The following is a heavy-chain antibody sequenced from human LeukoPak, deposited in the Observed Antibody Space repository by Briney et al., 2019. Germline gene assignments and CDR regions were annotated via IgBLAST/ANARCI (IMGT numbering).Heavy chain of an antibody. CDR1: GGSISSYY. J-gene: IGHJ5*02. D-gene: IGHD2-2*01. V-gene: IGHV4-59*01. CDR2: IYYSGST. Sequence: SETLSLTCTVSGGSISSYYWSWIRQPPGKGLEWIGYIYYSGSTNYNPSLKSRVTISVDTSKNQFSLKLSSVTAADTAMYYCARFGYCSSTSCRPFDPWGQGTLVTVSS. CDR3: ARFGYCSSTSCRPFDP.